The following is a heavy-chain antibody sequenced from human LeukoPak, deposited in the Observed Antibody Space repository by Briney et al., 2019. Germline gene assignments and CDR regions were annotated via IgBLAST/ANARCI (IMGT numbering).Heavy chain of an antibody. CDR2: INPNSGGT. CDR1: GYTFTGYY. Sequence: EASVKVSCKASGYTFTGYYMHWVRQAPGQGLEWMGWINPNSGGTNYAQKFQGRVTMTRDTSISTAYMELSRLRSDDTAVYYCAREDTAMGPPNLFDYWGQGTLVTVSS. J-gene: IGHJ4*02. D-gene: IGHD5-18*01. V-gene: IGHV1-2*02. CDR3: AREDTAMGPPNLFDY.